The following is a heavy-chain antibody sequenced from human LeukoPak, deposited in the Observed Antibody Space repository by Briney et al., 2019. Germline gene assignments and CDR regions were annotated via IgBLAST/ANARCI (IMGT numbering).Heavy chain of an antibody. D-gene: IGHD3-10*01. V-gene: IGHV4-39*01. Sequence: PSETLSLTCTVSGGSISSSSYYWGWIRQPPGKGLEWVGSIYYSGSTYYNPPLKSRVTLSVDTSKNQFSLKLSSVTAADTAVYYCVRLYGSGSYFLTPLDYWGQGTLVTVSS. CDR1: GGSISSSSYY. CDR2: IYYSGST. J-gene: IGHJ4*02. CDR3: VRLYGSGSYFLTPLDY.